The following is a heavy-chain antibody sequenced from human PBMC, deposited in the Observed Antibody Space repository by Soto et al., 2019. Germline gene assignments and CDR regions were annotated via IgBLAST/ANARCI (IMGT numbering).Heavy chain of an antibody. CDR2: ISGGGGNT. D-gene: IGHD6-19*01. CDR1: GFAFGDYS. Sequence: DEQLLESGGGVVQSGGSLRLSYSASGFAFGDYSMHWVRQAPGKGREWVSAISGGGGNTYYAGSVNGRFTISRDNSRNTLYLQMHSLRDDDTALYYCAKETYGSGWTLDSWGQGTRATVSS. CDR3: AKETYGSGWTLDS. V-gene: IGHV3-23*01. J-gene: IGHJ4*02.